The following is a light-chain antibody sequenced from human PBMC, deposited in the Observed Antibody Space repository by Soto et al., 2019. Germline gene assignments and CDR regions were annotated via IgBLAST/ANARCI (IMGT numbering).Light chain of an antibody. J-gene: IGKJ3*01. Sequence: ETVLTQSPATLSLSPGERATLSCRASQSVSSYLAWYQQKHGQAPRLLIYDASNRATGIPARFSGSGSGIDFTLTISSLEPEDFAVYYCQQRGTFGPGTKVDIK. CDR2: DAS. CDR1: QSVSSY. CDR3: QQRGT. V-gene: IGKV3-11*01.